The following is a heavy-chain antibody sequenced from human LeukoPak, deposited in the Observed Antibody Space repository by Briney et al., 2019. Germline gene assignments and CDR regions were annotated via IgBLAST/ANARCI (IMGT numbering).Heavy chain of an antibody. D-gene: IGHD3-10*01. CDR1: GYTFTNYF. Sequence: SVKVSCKASGYTFTNYFMHWVRQAPGQGLEWMGGIIPIFGTANYAQKFQGRVTITADESTSTAYMELSSLRSEDTAVYYCAAPMVRGVIIHPHFDYWGQGTLVTVSS. V-gene: IGHV1-69*13. J-gene: IGHJ4*02. CDR2: IIPIFGTA. CDR3: AAPMVRGVIIHPHFDY.